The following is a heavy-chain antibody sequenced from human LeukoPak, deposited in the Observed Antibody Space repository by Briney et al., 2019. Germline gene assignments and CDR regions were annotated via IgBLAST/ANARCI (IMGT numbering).Heavy chain of an antibody. CDR3: ARDSGHVDTAMAHDY. V-gene: IGHV3-21*01. J-gene: IGHJ4*02. CDR2: ISSGSSYI. D-gene: IGHD5-18*01. Sequence: GGSLRLSCAASGFPFSTYTMNWLRQAPGKGLEWVSYISSGSSYIHYAHSVKARFHISRDNANNSLYLQMNSLRAEDTAVYYCARDSGHVDTAMAHDYWGQGTLVTVSS. CDR1: GFPFSTYT.